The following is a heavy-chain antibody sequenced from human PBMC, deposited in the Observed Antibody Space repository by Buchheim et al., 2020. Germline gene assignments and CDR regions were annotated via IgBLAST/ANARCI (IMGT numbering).Heavy chain of an antibody. D-gene: IGHD6-13*01. Sequence: QVQLVESGGGLVKPGGSLRLSCAASGFTFSDYYMSWIRQAPGKGLEWVSYISSSSSYTNYADSAKGRFTISRDNAKNSLYLQMNSLRAEDTAVYYCARDKYSSSWYRQDWFDPWGQGTL. CDR2: ISSSSSYT. J-gene: IGHJ5*02. CDR1: GFTFSDYY. CDR3: ARDKYSSSWYRQDWFDP. V-gene: IGHV3-11*06.